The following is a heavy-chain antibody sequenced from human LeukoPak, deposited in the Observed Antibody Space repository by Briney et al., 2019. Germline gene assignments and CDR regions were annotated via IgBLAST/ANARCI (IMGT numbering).Heavy chain of an antibody. V-gene: IGHV3-7*01. CDR1: GFTFRSYW. Sequence: GGSLRLSCAAFGFTFRSYWMTWVRQAPGKGLEWVANIKPDESEKYYMDSVKGRFTISRDNAKNSVYLQMNSLRAEDTAVYYCARSPDGMEVWGQGTTVTVSS. CDR3: ARSPDGMEV. J-gene: IGHJ6*02. CDR2: IKPDESEK.